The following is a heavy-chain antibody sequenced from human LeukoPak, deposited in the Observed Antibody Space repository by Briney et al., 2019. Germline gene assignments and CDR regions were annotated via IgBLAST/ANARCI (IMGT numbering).Heavy chain of an antibody. V-gene: IGHV4-61*02. CDR1: GGSISSGSYY. J-gene: IGHJ4*02. D-gene: IGHD3-16*01. CDR3: AREGGVLFPFDY. Sequence: SQTLSLTCTVSGGSISSGSYYWSWIRQPAGKGLEWIGRIYTSGSTNYNPSLKSRVTISVDTSKNQFSLKLSSVTAADTAVYYCAREGGVLFPFDYWGQGTLVTVSS. CDR2: IYTSGST.